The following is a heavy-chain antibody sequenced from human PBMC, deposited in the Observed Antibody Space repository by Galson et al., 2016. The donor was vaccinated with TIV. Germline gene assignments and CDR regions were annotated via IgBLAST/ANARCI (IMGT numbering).Heavy chain of an antibody. D-gene: IGHD6-19*01. J-gene: IGHJ4*02. Sequence: SVKVSCKASGYAFTSYYIHWVRQAPGQGLEWMGIINPDGGTTVYAQKLQDRVTMTRDTSTSTVYMDLSNLRSDDTAVYFCARGPGDQWLLDYWGLGTLVTVSS. CDR2: INPDGGTT. CDR3: ARGPGDQWLLDY. V-gene: IGHV1-46*04. CDR1: GYAFTSYY.